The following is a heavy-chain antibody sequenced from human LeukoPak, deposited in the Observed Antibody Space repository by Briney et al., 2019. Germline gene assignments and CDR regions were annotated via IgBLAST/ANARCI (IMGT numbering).Heavy chain of an antibody. CDR3: ARDHPPRGRGYSYGPQLDY. CDR2: ISAYNGNT. J-gene: IGHJ4*02. D-gene: IGHD5-18*01. Sequence: ASVKVSCKASGYTFTSYAMNWVRQAPGQGLEWMGWISAYNGNTNYAQKLQGRVTMTTDTSTSTAYMELRSLRSDDTAVYYCARDHPPRGRGYSYGPQLDYWGQGTLVTVSS. V-gene: IGHV1-18*01. CDR1: GYTFTSYA.